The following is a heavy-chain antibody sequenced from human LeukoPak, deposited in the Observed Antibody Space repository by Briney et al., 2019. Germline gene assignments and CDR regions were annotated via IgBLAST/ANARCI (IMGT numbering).Heavy chain of an antibody. Sequence: ASVKVSCKASGGTFISYAISWVRQAPGQGLEWMGGIIPIFGTANYAQKFQGRVTITADESTSTAYMELSSLRSEDTAVYYCARVQLRFLEWLFIDYWGQGTLVTVSS. J-gene: IGHJ4*02. V-gene: IGHV1-69*13. D-gene: IGHD3-3*01. CDR2: IIPIFGTA. CDR3: ARVQLRFLEWLFIDY. CDR1: GGTFISYA.